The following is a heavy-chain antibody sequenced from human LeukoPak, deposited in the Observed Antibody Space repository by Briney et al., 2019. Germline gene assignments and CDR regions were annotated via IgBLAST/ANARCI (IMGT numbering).Heavy chain of an antibody. V-gene: IGHV1-24*01. CDR1: GYTLTELS. J-gene: IGHJ6*02. CDR3: ARESYCSSTSCYSDYYYYGMDV. Sequence: ASVKVSCKVSGYTLTELSMHWVRQAPGKGLEWMGGFDPEDGETIYAQKFQGRVTMTEDTSTDTAYMELSSLRSDDTAVYYCARESYCSSTSCYSDYYYYGMDVWGQGTTVTVSS. D-gene: IGHD2-2*01. CDR2: FDPEDGET.